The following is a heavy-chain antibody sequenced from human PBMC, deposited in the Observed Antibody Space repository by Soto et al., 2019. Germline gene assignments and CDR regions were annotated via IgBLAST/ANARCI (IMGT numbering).Heavy chain of an antibody. J-gene: IGHJ6*02. D-gene: IGHD2-2*02. V-gene: IGHV3-7*03. CDR2: IKQDGSEK. CDR3: ARVYCSSTSCYTFWDYYYYYYGMDV. Sequence: GGSLRLSCAASGFTFSSYWMSWVRQAPGKGLEWVANIKQDGSEKYYVDSVKGRFTISRDNAKNSLYLQMNSLRAEDTAVYYCARVYCSSTSCYTFWDYYYYYYGMDVWGQGTTVTVYS. CDR1: GFTFSSYW.